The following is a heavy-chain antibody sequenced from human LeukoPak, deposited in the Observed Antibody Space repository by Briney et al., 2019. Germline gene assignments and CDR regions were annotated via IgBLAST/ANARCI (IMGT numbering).Heavy chain of an antibody. Sequence: SETLSLTCAVSGGSFSNYYWSRIRQSPEKGLEWIGEINHSGDTNYNPSLKSRVTISLDTSKNQFSLNLTSVTAADTAVYYCHMVRGGGYFDYWGQGTPVTVSS. CDR1: GGSFSNYY. V-gene: IGHV4-34*01. D-gene: IGHD3-10*01. J-gene: IGHJ4*02. CDR3: HMVRGGGYFDY. CDR2: INHSGDT.